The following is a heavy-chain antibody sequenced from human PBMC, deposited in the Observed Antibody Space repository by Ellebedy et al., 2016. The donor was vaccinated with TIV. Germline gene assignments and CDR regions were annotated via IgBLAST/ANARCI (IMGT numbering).Heavy chain of an antibody. CDR2: ISAYNGNT. V-gene: IGHV1-18*04. Sequence: AASVTVSCKASGYTFTSYGFSWARQAPGQGLEWMGWISAYNGNTKYAQKLQGRITLTTDTSTSTAYMELRSLRSDDTAVYYCARDMWIAPPRTYYYYTGMDVWGQGTTVTVSS. D-gene: IGHD5-12*01. CDR3: ARDMWIAPPRTYYYYTGMDV. J-gene: IGHJ6*02. CDR1: GYTFTSYG.